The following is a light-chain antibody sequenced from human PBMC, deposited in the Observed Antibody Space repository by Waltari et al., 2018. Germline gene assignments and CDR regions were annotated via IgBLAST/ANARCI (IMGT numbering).Light chain of an antibody. CDR1: HSLRSN. CDR2: GAS. V-gene: IGKV3-15*01. J-gene: IGKJ2*01. Sequence: EIVMTQSPATLSVSPGERVTLSCRASHSLRSNLAWYQQKPGQAPRLLIYGASTRATGIPARFSGSGSGTEFTLIISSLQSEDFAVYYCQQYNNWPPFTFGQGTKLEIK. CDR3: QQYNNWPPFT.